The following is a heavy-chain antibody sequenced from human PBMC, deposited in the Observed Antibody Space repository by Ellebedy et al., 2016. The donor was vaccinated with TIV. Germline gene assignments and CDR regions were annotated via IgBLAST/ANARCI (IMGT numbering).Heavy chain of an antibody. Sequence: GESLKISXAASGFTVSSNYMSWVRQAPGKGLEWVSAISGSGGSTYYADSVKGRFTISRDNSKNTLYLQMNSLRAEDTAVYYCAADPPEGGDYVAFDIWGQGTMVTVSS. J-gene: IGHJ3*02. V-gene: IGHV3-23*01. CDR1: GFTVSSNY. CDR2: ISGSGGST. CDR3: AADPPEGGDYVAFDI. D-gene: IGHD4-17*01.